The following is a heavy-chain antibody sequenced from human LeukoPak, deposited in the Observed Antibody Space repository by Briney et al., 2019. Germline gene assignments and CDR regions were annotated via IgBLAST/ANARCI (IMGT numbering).Heavy chain of an antibody. Sequence: SVTLACKASAGTLSIYANSWVRQAPGQGLEWMGRIIPILGIANYAQKFQGRVTITADKSTSTAYMELSSLRSEDTAVYYCAREGDSSGYFLPNWFDPWGQGTLVTVSS. CDR1: AGTLSIYA. J-gene: IGHJ5*02. CDR3: AREGDSSGYFLPNWFDP. V-gene: IGHV1-69*04. D-gene: IGHD3-22*01. CDR2: IIPILGIA.